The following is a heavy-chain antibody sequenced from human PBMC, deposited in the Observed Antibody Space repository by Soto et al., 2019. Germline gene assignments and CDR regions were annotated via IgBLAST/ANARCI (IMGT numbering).Heavy chain of an antibody. D-gene: IGHD3-22*01. CDR2: IVVGSGNT. CDR1: GFTFTSSA. CDR3: AADLTSYYDSSGPSGY. J-gene: IGHJ4*02. V-gene: IGHV1-58*01. Sequence: GASVKVSCKASGFTFTSSAVQWVRQARGQRLEWIGWIVVGSGNTNYAQKFQERVTITRDMSTSTAYMELSSLRSEDTAVYYCAADLTSYYDSSGPSGYWGQGPLVTVSS.